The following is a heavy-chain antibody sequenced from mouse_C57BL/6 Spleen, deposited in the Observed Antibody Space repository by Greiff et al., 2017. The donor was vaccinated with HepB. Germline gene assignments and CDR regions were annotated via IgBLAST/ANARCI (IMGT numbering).Heavy chain of an antibody. J-gene: IGHJ2*01. CDR1: GYTFTSYW. CDR2: IDPSDSYT. D-gene: IGHD3-2*02. V-gene: IGHV1-69*01. Sequence: QVQLQQPGAELVMPGASVKLSCKASGYTFTSYWMHWVKQRPGQGLEWIGEIDPSDSYTNYNQKFKGKSTLTVDKSSITAYMQLSSLTSEDSAVYYCARRAAQNYFDYWGQGTTLTVSS. CDR3: ARRAAQNYFDY.